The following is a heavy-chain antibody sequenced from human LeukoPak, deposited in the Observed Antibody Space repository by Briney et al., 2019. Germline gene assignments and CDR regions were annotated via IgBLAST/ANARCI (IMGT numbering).Heavy chain of an antibody. CDR3: ARLGDCSSTSCYYYYYGMDV. D-gene: IGHD2-2*01. J-gene: IGHJ6*02. CDR2: IYYSGST. V-gene: IGHV4-39*01. Sequence: PSETLSLTCTVSDGSISSSSYYWGWIRQPPGKGLEWIGSIYYSGSTYYNPSLKSRVTISVDTSKNQFSLKLSSVTAADTAVYYCARLGDCSSTSCYYYYYGMDVWGQGTTVTVSS. CDR1: DGSISSSSYY.